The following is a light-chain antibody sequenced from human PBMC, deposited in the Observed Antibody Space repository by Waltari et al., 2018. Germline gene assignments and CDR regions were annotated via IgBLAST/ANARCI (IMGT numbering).Light chain of an antibody. CDR3: ETGGHGTWV. CDR1: SGHSSNI. V-gene: IGLV4-69*01. CDR2: VNSDGSH. J-gene: IGLJ3*02. Sequence: QLVLTQSPLASASLGASVKLTCTLSSGHSSNIIAWLQQQPGKGPRYLMQVNSDGSHRRGEGIPDRFSGSSSGAERYLTIASPQSEDEADYYCETGGHGTWVFGGGTKLTVL.